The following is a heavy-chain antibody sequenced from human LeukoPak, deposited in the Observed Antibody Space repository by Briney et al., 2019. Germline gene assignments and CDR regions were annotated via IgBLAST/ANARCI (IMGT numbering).Heavy chain of an antibody. Sequence: ASVTVSCTASGYTFTSYDINWVRQATGQGLEWMGWMNPNSGNTGYAQRFQGRVTMTRNTSISTAYMELSSLRSEDTAVYYCARKGDYYGSGSYYNFVNWFDPWGQGTLVTVSS. CDR2: MNPNSGNT. D-gene: IGHD3-10*01. J-gene: IGHJ5*02. V-gene: IGHV1-8*01. CDR1: GYTFTSYD. CDR3: ARKGDYYGSGSYYNFVNWFDP.